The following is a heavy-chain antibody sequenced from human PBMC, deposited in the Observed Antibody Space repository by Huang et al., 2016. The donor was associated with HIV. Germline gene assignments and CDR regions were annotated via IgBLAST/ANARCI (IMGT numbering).Heavy chain of an antibody. V-gene: IGHV1-18*01. CDR2: ISGYNGKT. D-gene: IGHD3-22*01. CDR3: ARERYYYDRSGYYTPVEYFHH. J-gene: IGHJ1*01. CDR1: GYTFTNYA. Sequence: QVQLVQSGAEVKKPGASVKVSCKASGYTFTNYAINWVRQAPGQSLEGMGSISGYNGKTNLAQKGQGRVTMTKDTSTSTAYMELRSLISDDTAVYYCARERYYYDRSGYYTPVEYFHHWGQGTLVTVSS.